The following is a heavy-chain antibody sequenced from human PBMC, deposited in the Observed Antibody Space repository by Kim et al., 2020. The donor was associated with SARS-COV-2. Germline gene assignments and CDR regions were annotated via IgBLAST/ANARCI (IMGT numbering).Heavy chain of an antibody. V-gene: IGHV3-43*02. CDR2: ISGDGGSI. J-gene: IGHJ3*02. Sequence: GGSLRLSCAASGFTFDDYAMHWVRQAPGKGLEWVSLISGDGGSIYYADSVKGRFTISRDNSKNSLYLQMNSLRTEDTALYYCAKLARLVRCFDWLSGNLDAFDIWGQGTMVTVSS. CDR3: AKLARLVRCFDWLSGNLDAFDI. D-gene: IGHD3-9*01. CDR1: GFTFDDYA.